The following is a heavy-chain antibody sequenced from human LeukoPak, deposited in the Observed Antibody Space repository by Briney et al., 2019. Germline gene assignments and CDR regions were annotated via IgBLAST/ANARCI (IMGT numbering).Heavy chain of an antibody. CDR2: IIPIFGTA. D-gene: IGHD3-3*01. J-gene: IGHJ4*02. CDR1: GGTFSSYA. Sequence: SVKVSCKASGGTFSSYAISWVRQAPGQGLEWMGGIIPIFGTANYAQKFQGRVTITADESTSTAYMELSSLRSEDTAVYYCARARRVWSGYYSHLDYWGQGTLVTVSS. CDR3: ARARRVWSGYYSHLDY. V-gene: IGHV1-69*13.